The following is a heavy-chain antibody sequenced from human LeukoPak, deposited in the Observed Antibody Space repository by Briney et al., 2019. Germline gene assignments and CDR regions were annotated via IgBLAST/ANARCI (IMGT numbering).Heavy chain of an antibody. CDR3: MRENAAYSFALSLDY. CDR1: GYSFSNSW. J-gene: IGHJ4*02. V-gene: IGHV5-51*01. D-gene: IGHD5-18*01. Sequence: GESLKISCKGSGYSFSNSWIGWVRQMPGKGLEWMGIIYPGDSDTRYSPSFQGQVTISADKSISTAYQQWSSLKASDTAMYSCMRENAAYSFALSLDYWGQGTLVTVSS. CDR2: IYPGDSDT.